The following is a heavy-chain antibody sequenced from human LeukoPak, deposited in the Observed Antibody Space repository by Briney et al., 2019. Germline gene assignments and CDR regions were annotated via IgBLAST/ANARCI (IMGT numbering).Heavy chain of an antibody. CDR2: IYYSGTT. J-gene: IGHJ3*02. CDR1: GGSISSHY. V-gene: IGHV4-59*08. D-gene: IGHD7-27*01. Sequence: PSETLSLTCTVSGGSISSHYWSWIRQPPGKGLEWVGYIYYSGTTNYSPSLKSRVTISVDTSKNQFSLKLSSVTAADTAVYYCARHGDTLAPFAFDIWGQGTMVTVSS. CDR3: ARHGDTLAPFAFDI.